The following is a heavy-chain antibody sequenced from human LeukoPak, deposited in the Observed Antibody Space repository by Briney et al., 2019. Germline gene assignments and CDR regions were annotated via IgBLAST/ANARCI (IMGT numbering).Heavy chain of an antibody. CDR2: ISSSSSYI. Sequence: GGSLRLSCAASGFTFSSYSMTWVRQAPGKGLEWVSSISSSSSYIYYADSVKGRFTISRDNAKNSLYLQMNSLRAEDTAVYYCASGHYYYDSSGYYPSWGQGTLVTVSS. D-gene: IGHD3-22*01. CDR3: ASGHYYYDSSGYYPS. CDR1: GFTFSSYS. V-gene: IGHV3-21*01. J-gene: IGHJ5*02.